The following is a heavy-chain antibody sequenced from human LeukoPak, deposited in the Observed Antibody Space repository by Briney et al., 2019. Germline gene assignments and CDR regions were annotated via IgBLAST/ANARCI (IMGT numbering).Heavy chain of an antibody. D-gene: IGHD3-10*01. V-gene: IGHV4-39*07. CDR1: GGSISSSSYY. Sequence: SETLSLTCTVSGGSISSSSYYWGWIRQPPGKGLEWIGSIYYSGSTYYNPSLKSRVTISIDTSKNQFSLKLSSVTATDTAVYYCARVPTRLSFGEFDSWGQGTLVTVSS. CDR2: IYYSGST. J-gene: IGHJ5*01. CDR3: ARVPTRLSFGEFDS.